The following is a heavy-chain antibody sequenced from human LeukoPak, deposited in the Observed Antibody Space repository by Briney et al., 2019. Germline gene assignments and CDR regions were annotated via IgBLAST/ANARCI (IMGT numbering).Heavy chain of an antibody. CDR2: VYYSGST. V-gene: IGHV4-59*01. D-gene: IGHD3-3*01. Sequence: SETLSLTCIVSGGSISSYYWSWIRQPPGKGLEWIGYVYYSGSTNYNPSLKSRVTISADTSKNQLSLKVRSVTAADTAVSYCARGAGITIFGLDISPGVWGKGTTVTVSS. CDR3: ARGAGITIFGLDISPGV. J-gene: IGHJ6*04. CDR1: GGSISSYY.